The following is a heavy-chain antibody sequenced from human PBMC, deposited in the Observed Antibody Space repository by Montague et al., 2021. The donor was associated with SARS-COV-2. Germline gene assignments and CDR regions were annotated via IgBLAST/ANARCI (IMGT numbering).Heavy chain of an antibody. V-gene: IGHV4-59*01. J-gene: IGHJ6*02. CDR2: IFHSGRT. CDR1: GGSIDSFY. Sequence: SETLSLTCTVSGGSIDSFYWSWIRRPPGKGLEWMGCIFHSGRTYYNPSLKSRVSMSVDTSKNQVSLRLSSLTAADTAVYYCSRGGYYDNTGYYSDYYYNMDVWGQGTTVTVSS. CDR3: SRGGYYDNTGYYSDYYYNMDV. D-gene: IGHD3-22*01.